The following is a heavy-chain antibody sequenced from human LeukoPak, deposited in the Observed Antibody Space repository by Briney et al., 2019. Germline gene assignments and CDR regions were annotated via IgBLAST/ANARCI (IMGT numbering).Heavy chain of an antibody. Sequence: GGSLRLPCAASGFTFSSYAMSWVRQAPGKGLEWVSAISGSGAGTYYADSVKGRFTTSRDNSKNTLYLQMNSLRADDTAVYYCAKGSYSSGWANRYWGQGTLVTVSS. J-gene: IGHJ4*02. CDR1: GFTFSSYA. V-gene: IGHV3-23*01. CDR3: AKGSYSSGWANRY. CDR2: ISGSGAGT. D-gene: IGHD6-19*01.